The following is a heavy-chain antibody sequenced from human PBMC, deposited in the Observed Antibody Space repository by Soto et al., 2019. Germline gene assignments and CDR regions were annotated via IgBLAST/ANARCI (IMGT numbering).Heavy chain of an antibody. V-gene: IGHV1-69*01. CDR2: IIPIFATP. CDR3: ALPPRTGYQYGMDV. Sequence: QVQLVQSGAEVKKPGSSVKVSCEASGGTFSSYAISWVRQAPGQGPEWMGGIIPIFATPNYAQKFKGRLTITADESTRIAYMELSSLRSDDTALYYCALPPRTGYQYGMDVW. J-gene: IGHJ6*01. CDR1: GGTFSSYA.